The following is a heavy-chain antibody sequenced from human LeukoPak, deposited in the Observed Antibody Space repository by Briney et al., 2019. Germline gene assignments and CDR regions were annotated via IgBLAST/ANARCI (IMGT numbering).Heavy chain of an antibody. J-gene: IGHJ4*02. CDR3: ARGQLRYFVGANLYYFDY. D-gene: IGHD3-9*01. CDR1: GYTFTGYY. Sequence: ASVKVSCKASGYTFTGYYVHWVRQAPGQGLEWMGWINPNSGGTNYAQKFQGRVTMTRDTSISTAYMELSRLRSDDTAVYYCARGQLRYFVGANLYYFDYWGQGTLVTISS. V-gene: IGHV1-2*02. CDR2: INPNSGGT.